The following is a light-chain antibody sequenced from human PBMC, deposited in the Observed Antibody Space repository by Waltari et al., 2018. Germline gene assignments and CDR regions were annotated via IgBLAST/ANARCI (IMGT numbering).Light chain of an antibody. Sequence: QSTLTQPASVSGSPGQSITISCTGSSRDIGDYNYVSWFQQHPDKVPKRLIYEVLNRPSGVSARFSGSKSGTTAFLTISGLQTDDEASYYCASYAGTNPYVFGTGT. CDR3: ASYAGTNPYV. CDR1: SRDIGDYNY. CDR2: EVL. J-gene: IGLJ1*01. V-gene: IGLV2-14*03.